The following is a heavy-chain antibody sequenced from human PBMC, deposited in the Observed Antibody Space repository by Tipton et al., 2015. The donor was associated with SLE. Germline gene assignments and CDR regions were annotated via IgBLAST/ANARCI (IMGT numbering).Heavy chain of an antibody. CDR2: ISHTGST. Sequence: TLSLTCDVNGGSFSGYYWSWIRQPPGKGLEWIGEISHTGSTNFNPSLKSRVAISADTSKRQFSLKLSSVTAADTAVYYCATRGSSSWYFFDYWGQGTLVTVSS. CDR3: ATRGSSSWYFFDY. D-gene: IGHD6-13*01. V-gene: IGHV4-34*01. J-gene: IGHJ4*02. CDR1: GGSFSGYY.